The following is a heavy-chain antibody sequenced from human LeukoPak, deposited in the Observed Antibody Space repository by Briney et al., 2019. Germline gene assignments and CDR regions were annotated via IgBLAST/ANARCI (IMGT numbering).Heavy chain of an antibody. CDR3: AVHYSSSWYPFDY. CDR2: MNPNSGNT. CDR1: GGTFSSYA. Sequence: ASVKVSCKASGGTFSSYAINWVRQATGQGLEWMGWMNPNSGNTGYAQKFQGRVTMTRNTSISTAYMELSSLRSEDTAVYYCAVHYSSSWYPFDYWGQGTLVTVSS. V-gene: IGHV1-8*02. D-gene: IGHD6-13*01. J-gene: IGHJ4*02.